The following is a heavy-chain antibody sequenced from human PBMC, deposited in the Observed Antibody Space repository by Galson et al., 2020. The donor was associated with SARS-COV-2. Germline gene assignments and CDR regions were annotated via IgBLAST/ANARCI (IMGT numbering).Heavy chain of an antibody. CDR3: ASIAAADILYYYYGMDV. D-gene: IGHD6-13*01. J-gene: IGHJ6*02. V-gene: IGHV3-48*04. Sequence: GGSLRLSCAASGFTLSSYSMNWVRQAPGKGLEWVSYISSSSSTIYYADSVKGRFTISRDNAKNSLYLQMNSLRAEDTAVYYCASIAAADILYYYYGMDVWGQGTTVTVSS. CDR1: GFTLSSYS. CDR2: ISSSSSTI.